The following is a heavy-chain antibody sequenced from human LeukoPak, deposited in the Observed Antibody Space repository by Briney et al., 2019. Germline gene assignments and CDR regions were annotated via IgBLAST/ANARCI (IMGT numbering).Heavy chain of an antibody. V-gene: IGHV3-48*03. CDR3: ARVRVATDYGMDV. CDR2: ISSSGNTI. CDR1: GFTFSSYE. D-gene: IGHD5-12*01. J-gene: IGHJ6*02. Sequence: GGSLRLSCAASGFTFSSYEMNWVRQAPGKGLEWVSYISSSGNTIYYADSVKGRFTTSRDNAKNSLYLQMNSLRAEDTAIYYCARVRVATDYGMDVWGQGTTVTVSS.